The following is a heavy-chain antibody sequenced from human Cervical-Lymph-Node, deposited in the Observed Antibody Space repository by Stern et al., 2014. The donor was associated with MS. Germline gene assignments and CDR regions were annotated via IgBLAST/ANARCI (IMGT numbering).Heavy chain of an antibody. J-gene: IGHJ6*02. V-gene: IGHV3-7*01. CDR2: IKQDGSER. CDR3: ARDCGSGSCYQTQYYYGVDV. Sequence: VQLGQSGGGLVQPGGSLRLSCAGSGFSLSSYWMSWVRQAPGKGPELVATIKQDGSERYYVDSVKGRFPISRDNSKNSVFLQMNSLRVDDTSVYYCARDCGSGSCYQTQYYYGVDVWGQGTTVIVSS. D-gene: IGHD2-15*01. CDR1: GFSLSSYW.